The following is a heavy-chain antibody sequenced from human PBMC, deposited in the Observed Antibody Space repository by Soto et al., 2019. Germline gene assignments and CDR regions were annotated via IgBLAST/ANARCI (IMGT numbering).Heavy chain of an antibody. Sequence: EVQLLESGGDLVQPGGSLRLSCVASGFSFISHVLTWVRQAPGKGLEWVSGMTGDGRNIFYADSVKGRFTISRDNSKDTLYLQMSSLRAEDTAVYYCARDMGLSFWGQGTLVTVSS. CDR1: GFSFISHV. CDR3: ARDMGLSF. CDR2: MTGDGRNI. V-gene: IGHV3-23*01. D-gene: IGHD3-10*01. J-gene: IGHJ4*02.